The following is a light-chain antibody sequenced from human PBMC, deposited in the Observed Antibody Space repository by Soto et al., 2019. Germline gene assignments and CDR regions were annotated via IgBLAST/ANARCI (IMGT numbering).Light chain of an antibody. Sequence: EIVMTQSPATLSVSPGERATLSCRASQSVSSNLAWYQQKPGQAPRLLIYGASTRATGIPARFSGSGSGTEFTLTISRLEPEDFAVYHCQQYTDWPLTFGQGTKVEVK. V-gene: IGKV3-15*01. CDR2: GAS. CDR1: QSVSSN. CDR3: QQYTDWPLT. J-gene: IGKJ1*01.